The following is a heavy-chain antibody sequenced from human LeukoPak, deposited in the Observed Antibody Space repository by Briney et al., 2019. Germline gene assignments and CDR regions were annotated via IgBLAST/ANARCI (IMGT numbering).Heavy chain of an antibody. CDR1: GFTFSSYW. J-gene: IGHJ3*02. CDR3: ARLRGWRDAFDI. Sequence: GGSLRLSCAASGFTFSSYWMTWVRQAPGKGLEWVANIKQEGDDKYYVDSVKGRFTISRDNAKNSLSLQMDSLRAEDTAVYYCARLRGWRDAFDIWGQGTMVTVSA. V-gene: IGHV3-7*01. D-gene: IGHD3-10*01. CDR2: IKQEGDDK.